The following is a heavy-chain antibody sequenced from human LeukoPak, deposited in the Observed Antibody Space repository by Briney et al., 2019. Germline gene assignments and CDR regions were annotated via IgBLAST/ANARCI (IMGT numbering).Heavy chain of an antibody. CDR3: ARDLIRAAAGYPVPGY. V-gene: IGHV1-69*05. D-gene: IGHD6-13*01. J-gene: IGHJ4*02. Sequence: GASVKVSCKASGGTFSSYAISWVRQAPGQGLEWMGVIIPIFGTANYAQKFQGRVTITRDTSASTAYMELSSLRSEDTAVYYCARDLIRAAAGYPVPGYWGQGTLVTVSS. CDR2: IIPIFGTA. CDR1: GGTFSSYA.